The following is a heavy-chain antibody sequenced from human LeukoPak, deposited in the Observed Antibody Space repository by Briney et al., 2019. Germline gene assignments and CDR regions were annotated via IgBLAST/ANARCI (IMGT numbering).Heavy chain of an antibody. CDR1: GGSISSSSYY. CDR3: ARLRGQRWFPRAHYYYMDV. J-gene: IGHJ6*03. Sequence: SETLSLTCTVSGGSISSSSYYWGWIRQPPGKGLEWIGSIYYSGSTYYNPSLKSRVTISVDTSKNQFSLKLSSVTAADTAVYYCARLRGQRWFPRAHYYYMDVWGKGTTVTVSS. D-gene: IGHD2-15*01. CDR2: IYYSGST. V-gene: IGHV4-39*01.